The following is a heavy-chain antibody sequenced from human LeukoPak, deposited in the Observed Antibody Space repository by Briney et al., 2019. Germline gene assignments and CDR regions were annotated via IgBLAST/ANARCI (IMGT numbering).Heavy chain of an antibody. V-gene: IGHV4-34*01. CDR1: GGSFSGYY. J-gene: IGHJ4*02. D-gene: IGHD2-2*01. Sequence: SETLSLTCAVYGGSFSGYYWSWIRQPPGKGLEWIWEINHSGSTNYNPSLKSRVTISVDTSKNQFSLKLSSVTAADTAVYYCARGLGGIDIVVVPAAPTLDYWGQGTLVTVSS. CDR2: INHSGST. CDR3: ARGLGGIDIVVVPAAPTLDY.